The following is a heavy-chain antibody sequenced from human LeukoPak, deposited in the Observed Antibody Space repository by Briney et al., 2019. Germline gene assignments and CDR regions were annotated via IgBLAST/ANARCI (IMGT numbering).Heavy chain of an antibody. Sequence: SVKVSCKASGYTFTGYYLHWVRQAPGQGLEWMGRIIPILGIANYAQKFQGRVTIIADKSTSTAYMELSSLRTEDTAVYYCASTVTTAHYSDYWGQETLVTVSS. CDR2: IIPILGIA. CDR1: GYTFTGYY. D-gene: IGHD4-17*01. J-gene: IGHJ4*02. CDR3: ASTVTTAHYSDY. V-gene: IGHV1-69*02.